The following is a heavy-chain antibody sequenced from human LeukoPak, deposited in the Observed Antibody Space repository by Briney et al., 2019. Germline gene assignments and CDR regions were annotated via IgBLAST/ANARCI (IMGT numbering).Heavy chain of an antibody. V-gene: IGHV4-59*08. Sequence: SETLSLTCAVYGGSFSGYYWSWIRQPPGKGLEWIGYIYYSGSTNYNPSLESRVTISVDTSKNQFSLKLSSVTAADTAVYYCARTPISYGGNSRNAFDIWGQGTMVTVSS. CDR1: GGSFSGYY. J-gene: IGHJ3*02. CDR3: ARTPISYGGNSRNAFDI. CDR2: IYYSGST. D-gene: IGHD4-17*01.